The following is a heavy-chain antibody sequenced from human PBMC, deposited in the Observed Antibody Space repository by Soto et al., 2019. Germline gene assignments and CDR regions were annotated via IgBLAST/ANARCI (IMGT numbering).Heavy chain of an antibody. D-gene: IGHD6-19*01. V-gene: IGHV3-23*01. Sequence: EVQLLESGGGLVQPGGSLRLSCTASGFIYSIYAMAWVRQAPGKGLEWVSAISGSGGETYYADSVKGRFTISRDNSKNTVYLHMTNLRADDTAVYYCAKQGIEVAGTDYFDYWGQGALVTVAS. J-gene: IGHJ4*02. CDR2: ISGSGGET. CDR1: GFIYSIYA. CDR3: AKQGIEVAGTDYFDY.